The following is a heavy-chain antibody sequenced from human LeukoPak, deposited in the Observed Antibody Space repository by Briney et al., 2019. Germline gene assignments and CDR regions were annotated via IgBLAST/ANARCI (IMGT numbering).Heavy chain of an antibody. Sequence: SETLSLTCTVSGYSISRGYYYWGWIRQAPGKGLEWIGIIYHSGSTNYNPSLKSRVTISVDTSKNQFSLKLSSVTPADTAVYYCARGGYYGSGNDFRFDPWGQRTLVTVSS. J-gene: IGHJ5*02. CDR1: GYSISRGYYY. CDR3: ARGGYYGSGNDFRFDP. V-gene: IGHV4-38-2*02. D-gene: IGHD3-10*01. CDR2: IYHSGST.